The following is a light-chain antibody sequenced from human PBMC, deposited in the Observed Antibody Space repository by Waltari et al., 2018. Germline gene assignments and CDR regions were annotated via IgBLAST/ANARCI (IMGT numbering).Light chain of an antibody. V-gene: IGKV3-11*01. Sequence: DIVLTQSPATLSLSPGETATLSCWASQSVSNYLAWYQQKPGQAPRLLIYDTSNRATGSPARFIGSGFGTDFTLTITSLEPEDFAVYYCQQRRTWPLTFGGGTKVEIK. J-gene: IGKJ4*01. CDR1: QSVSNY. CDR3: QQRRTWPLT. CDR2: DTS.